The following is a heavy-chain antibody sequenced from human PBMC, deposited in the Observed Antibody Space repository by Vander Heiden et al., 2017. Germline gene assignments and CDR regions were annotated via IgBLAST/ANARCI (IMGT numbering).Heavy chain of an antibody. J-gene: IGHJ6*02. CDR2: IWYDGSNK. CDR1: GFTFSPYG. CDR3: AKIFKHYGGTIYYYYGMDV. V-gene: IGHV3-33*06. Sequence: QVQPVAPGGGVVAPGRSLRLTCAAPGFTFSPYGMHRPRQGPGKGLEWVAVIWYDGSNKYYADSVKGRFTISRDNSKNTLYLQMNSLRAEDTAVYYCAKIFKHYGGTIYYYYGMDVWGQGTTVTVSS. D-gene: IGHD4-17*01.